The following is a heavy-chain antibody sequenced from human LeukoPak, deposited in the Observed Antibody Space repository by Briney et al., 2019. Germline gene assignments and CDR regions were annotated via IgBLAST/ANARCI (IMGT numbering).Heavy chain of an antibody. Sequence: KSGGSLRLSCAASGFTFSSYGMHWVRQAPGKGLEWVSSITSSSNHIYYGDSVKGRFTISRDNAKNSLYLQMNSLRDEDTAVYYCARDSGVYYGSGSFGHWGQGTLVTVSS. CDR3: ARDSGVYYGSGSFGH. J-gene: IGHJ4*02. V-gene: IGHV3-21*01. D-gene: IGHD3-10*01. CDR2: ITSSSNHI. CDR1: GFTFSSYG.